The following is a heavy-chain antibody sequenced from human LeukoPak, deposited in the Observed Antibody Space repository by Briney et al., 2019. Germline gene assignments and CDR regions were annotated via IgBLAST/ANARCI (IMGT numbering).Heavy chain of an antibody. J-gene: IGHJ4*02. CDR1: GFTFDDYA. D-gene: IGHD3-22*01. V-gene: IGHV3-9*01. Sequence: GRSLRLSCAASGFTFDDYAMHWVRQAPGKGLEWVSGISWNSGSIGYADSVKGRFTISRDNAKNSLYLQMNSLRAEDTAVYYCARAGGLGTYYYDSSGYYYFDYWGQGTLVTVSS. CDR2: ISWNSGSI. CDR3: ARAGGLGTYYYDSSGYYYFDY.